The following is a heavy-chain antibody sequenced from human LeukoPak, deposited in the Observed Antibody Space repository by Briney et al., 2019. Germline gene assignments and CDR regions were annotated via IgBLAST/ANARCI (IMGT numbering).Heavy chain of an antibody. Sequence: SETLSLTCTVSGGSISSYYRSWVRQPAGKGLEWIGRIYTSGSTNYNPSLKSRVTMSVDTSKNQFSLKLSSVTAADTAVYYCARGGLVEYSNYRYYYYYYDMDVWGQGTTVTVSS. CDR1: GGSISSYY. D-gene: IGHD4-11*01. J-gene: IGHJ6*02. CDR3: ARGGLVEYSNYRYYYYYYDMDV. CDR2: IYTSGST. V-gene: IGHV4-4*07.